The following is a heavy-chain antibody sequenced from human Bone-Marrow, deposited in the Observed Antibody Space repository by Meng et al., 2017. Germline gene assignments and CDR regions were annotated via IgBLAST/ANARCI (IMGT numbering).Heavy chain of an antibody. CDR2: INHSGST. V-gene: IGHV4-34*01. CDR1: GGSFSGYY. D-gene: IGHD5-24*01. CDR3: ARVGGGRDGYFDY. J-gene: IGHJ4*02. Sequence: SQTLSLTCAVYGGSFSGYYWSWIRQPPGKGLEWIGEINHSGSTNYNPSLKSRVTISVDTSKNQFSLKLSSVTAADTAVYYYARVGGGRDGYFDYWGRG.